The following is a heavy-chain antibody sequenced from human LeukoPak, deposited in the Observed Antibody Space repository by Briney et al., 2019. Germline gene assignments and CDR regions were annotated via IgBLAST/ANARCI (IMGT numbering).Heavy chain of an antibody. Sequence: SETLSLTCAVYGGSFSGYYWSWIRQPPGKGLEWIGEINHSGSTNYNPSLKSRVTISVDTSKNQFSLKLSSVTAADTAEYYCARGKGEWLRLAPHFDYWGQGTLVTVSS. V-gene: IGHV4-34*01. CDR1: GGSFSGYY. D-gene: IGHD5-12*01. CDR3: ARGKGEWLRLAPHFDY. CDR2: INHSGST. J-gene: IGHJ4*02.